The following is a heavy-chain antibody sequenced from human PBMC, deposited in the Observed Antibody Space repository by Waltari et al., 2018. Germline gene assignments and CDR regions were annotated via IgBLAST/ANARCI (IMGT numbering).Heavy chain of an antibody. CDR2: IYHSGST. Sequence: QVQLQESGPGLVKPSGTLSLTCAVSGGSISSSNWWSWVRQPPGKGLEWIGEIYHSGSTNYNPSRKSRVTISEDKSKNQFSLKLSSVTAADTAVYYCASGTPLASIYYYGMDVWGQGTTVTVSS. V-gene: IGHV4-4*02. CDR1: GGSISSSNW. CDR3: ASGTPLASIYYYGMDV. J-gene: IGHJ6*02. D-gene: IGHD3-3*02.